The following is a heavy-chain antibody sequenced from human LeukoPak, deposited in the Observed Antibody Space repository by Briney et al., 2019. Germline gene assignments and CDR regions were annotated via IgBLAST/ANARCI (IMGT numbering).Heavy chain of an antibody. CDR2: IQSKADGGAA. CDR1: GFTFSNAW. CDR3: VTDYLQGEMATIRVNY. V-gene: IGHV3-15*01. J-gene: IGHJ4*02. D-gene: IGHD5-24*01. Sequence: GGSLRLSCAASGFTFSNAWMSLVRQAPGKGLEWVGRIQSKADGGAADYAAPVKGKFTISRGDPKNTVYLQMNSLKTEDTAVYYCVTDYLQGEMATIRVNYWGQGTLVTVSS.